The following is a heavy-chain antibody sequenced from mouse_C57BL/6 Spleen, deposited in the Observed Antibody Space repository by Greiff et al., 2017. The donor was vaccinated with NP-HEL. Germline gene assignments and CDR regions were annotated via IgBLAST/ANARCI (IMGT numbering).Heavy chain of an antibody. D-gene: IGHD3-3*01. J-gene: IGHJ1*03. CDR1: GFTFSSYG. V-gene: IGHV5-6*01. CDR3: ARPPAGPDWYFDV. Sequence: EVMLVESGGDLVKPGGSLKLSCAASGFTFSSYGMSWVRQTPDKRLEWVATISSGGSYTYYPDSVKGRFTISRDNAKNTLYLQMSSLKSEDTAMYYCARPPAGPDWYFDVWGTGTTVTVSS. CDR2: ISSGGSYT.